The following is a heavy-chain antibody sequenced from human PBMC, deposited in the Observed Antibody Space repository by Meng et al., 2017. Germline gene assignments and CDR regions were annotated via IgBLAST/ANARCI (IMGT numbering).Heavy chain of an antibody. J-gene: IGHJ3*02. Sequence: GESLKISCKGSGYSFTSYWIGWVRQMPGKGLEWMGIIYPGDYDTRDSPSFQGQVTISADKSISTAYLQWSSLKASDTAMYYCARLRDIVATMGGDDAFDIWGQGTMVTVSS. D-gene: IGHD5-12*01. CDR1: GYSFTSYW. CDR3: ARLRDIVATMGGDDAFDI. V-gene: IGHV5-51*01. CDR2: IYPGDYDT.